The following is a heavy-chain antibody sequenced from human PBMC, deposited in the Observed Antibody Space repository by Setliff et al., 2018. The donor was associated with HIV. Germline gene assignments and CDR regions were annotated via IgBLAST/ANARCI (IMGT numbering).Heavy chain of an antibody. CDR1: GFTFSNYE. CDR2: ISGLGGGTI. CDR3: ASSGSGSYINWFGP. Sequence: GGSLRLSCAASGFTFSNYEMSWVRQAPGKGPEWVSYISGLGGGTIYYADSVKGRFTISRDNDKNSVHLQMTSLRAEDTAVYYCASSGSGSYINWFGPWGQGTLVTVSS. J-gene: IGHJ5*02. V-gene: IGHV3-48*03. D-gene: IGHD3-10*01.